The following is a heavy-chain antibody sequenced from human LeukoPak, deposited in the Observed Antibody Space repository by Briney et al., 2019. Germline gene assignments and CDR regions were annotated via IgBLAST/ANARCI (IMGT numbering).Heavy chain of an antibody. CDR2: ISGSGGST. Sequence: GGSLRLSCAASGFTFSSYAMSWVRQAPGKGLEWVSAISGSGGSTYYADSVKGWFTISRDNSKNTLYLQMNSLRAEDTAVYYCAKVQFVVVVAATRKGWFDPWGQGTLVTVSS. V-gene: IGHV3-23*01. D-gene: IGHD2-15*01. CDR1: GFTFSSYA. CDR3: AKVQFVVVVAATRKGWFDP. J-gene: IGHJ5*02.